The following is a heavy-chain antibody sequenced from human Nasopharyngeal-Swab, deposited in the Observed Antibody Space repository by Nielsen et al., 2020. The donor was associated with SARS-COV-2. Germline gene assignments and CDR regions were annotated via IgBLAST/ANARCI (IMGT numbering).Heavy chain of an antibody. CDR2: ISGNSDVT. CDR3: SRDPRPLDF. V-gene: IGHV3-11*06. CDR1: GFTFSDSY. J-gene: IGHJ4*02. Sequence: GESLKISCAASGFTFSDSYMTWVRQAPGKGLESVSYISGNSDVTNYADSVRGRFTISRDNAKNSLYLQMDSLRAEDTAVYYCSRDPRPLDFWGQGTLVTASS.